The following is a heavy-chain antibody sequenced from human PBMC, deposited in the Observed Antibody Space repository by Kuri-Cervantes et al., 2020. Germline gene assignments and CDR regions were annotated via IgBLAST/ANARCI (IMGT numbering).Heavy chain of an antibody. CDR1: GFTFTSSA. CDR2: IVVGSGNT. J-gene: IGHJ6*02. CDR3: ARGIRVKLMDV. V-gene: IGHV1-58*02. D-gene: IGHD1-14*01. Sequence: SVKVSCKASGFTFTSSAIQWVRQARGQRLEWIGWIVVGSGNTNYAQKFQERVTITRDTSTSTVYMELSSLRSEDTAVYYCARGIRVKLMDVWGQGTTVTVSS.